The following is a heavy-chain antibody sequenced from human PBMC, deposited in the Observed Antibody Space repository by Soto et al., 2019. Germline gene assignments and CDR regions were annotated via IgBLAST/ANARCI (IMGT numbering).Heavy chain of an antibody. V-gene: IGHV3-30*18. CDR2: ISYDGSNK. Sequence: QVQLVESGGGVVQPGRSLRLSCAASGFTFSSYGMHWVRQAPGKGLDWVAGISYDGSNKYYADSVKGRFTISRDNSTHTLYLQMNSLRAEDTAVYYCAKSCSSGWHTLDYWGQGTLVTVSS. CDR1: GFTFSSYG. D-gene: IGHD6-19*01. CDR3: AKSCSSGWHTLDY. J-gene: IGHJ4*02.